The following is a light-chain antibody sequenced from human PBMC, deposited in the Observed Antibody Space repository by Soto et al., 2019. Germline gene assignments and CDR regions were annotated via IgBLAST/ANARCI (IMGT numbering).Light chain of an antibody. Sequence: VMTQSPATLSVAEGESSALWSRASESVHTNLAWYQQKPGQAPRLLIYGASTRATGVPARFSGSGSGTEFTLTISSLQSEDVAVYYCQQYENWRWTFGRGTKVDI. CDR3: QQYENWRWT. J-gene: IGKJ1*01. CDR1: ESVHTN. CDR2: GAS. V-gene: IGKV3-15*01.